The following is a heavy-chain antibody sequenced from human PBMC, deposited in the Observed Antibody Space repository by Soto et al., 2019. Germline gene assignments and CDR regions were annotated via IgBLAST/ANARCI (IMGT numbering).Heavy chain of an antibody. CDR1: GGTFSSYA. CDR2: IIPIFGTA. Sequence: QVQLVQSGAEVKKPGSSVKVSCKASGGTFSSYAISWVRQAPGQGLEWMGGIIPIFGTANYAQKFQGRVTITADKSTSTAYMVLSSLRSEDTAVYYCASQGIAAAGGGVDPWGQGTLVTVSS. V-gene: IGHV1-69*06. CDR3: ASQGIAAAGGGVDP. D-gene: IGHD6-13*01. J-gene: IGHJ5*02.